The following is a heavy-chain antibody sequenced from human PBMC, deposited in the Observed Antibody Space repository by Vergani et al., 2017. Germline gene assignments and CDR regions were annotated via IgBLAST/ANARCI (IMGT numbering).Heavy chain of an antibody. CDR3: AREVAAAGTWVDY. CDR2: ISYDGSNK. J-gene: IGHJ4*02. V-gene: IGHV3-30-3*01. Sequence: VQLVESGGGVVQPGRSLRLSCAASGFTFSSYAMHWVRQAPGKGLEWVAVISYDGSNKYYADSVKGRFTISRDNSKNTLYLQMNSLRAEDTAVYYCAREVAAAGTWVDYWGQGTLVTVSS. D-gene: IGHD6-13*01. CDR1: GFTFSSYA.